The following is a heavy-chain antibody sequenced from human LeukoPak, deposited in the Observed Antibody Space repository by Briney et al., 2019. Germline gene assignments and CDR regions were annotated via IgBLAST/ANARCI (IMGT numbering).Heavy chain of an antibody. CDR3: AKPSGSYYRNYFDY. J-gene: IGHJ4*02. Sequence: PGGSLRLSCAASGFTFSDYYMSWIRQAPGKGLEWVSYISSSGSTTYYADSVKGRFTISRDNSKNTLYLQMNSLRAEDTAVYYCAKPSGSYYRNYFDYWGQGTLVTVSS. CDR1: GFTFSDYY. D-gene: IGHD1-26*01. V-gene: IGHV3-11*01. CDR2: ISSSGSTT.